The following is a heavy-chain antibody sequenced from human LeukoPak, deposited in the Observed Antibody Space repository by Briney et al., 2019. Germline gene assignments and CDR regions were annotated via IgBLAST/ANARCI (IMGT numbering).Heavy chain of an antibody. J-gene: IGHJ4*02. CDR3: ATSMGRGNYSGLGYYFDY. CDR2: IIPFFNTS. D-gene: IGHD1-7*01. CDR1: GGTFNIYA. V-gene: IGHV1-69*13. Sequence: ASVKVSCKASGGTFNIYALSWVRQAPGLGLEWMGGIIPFFNTSTYAQKFQGRVTITVDESTSTAYMELSSLRSEDTAVYYCATSMGRGNYSGLGYYFDYWGQGTLVTVSS.